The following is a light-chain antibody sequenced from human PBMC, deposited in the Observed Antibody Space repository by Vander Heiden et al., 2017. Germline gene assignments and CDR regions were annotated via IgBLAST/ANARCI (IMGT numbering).Light chain of an antibody. J-gene: IGLJ3*02. Sequence: HAVAPQEPSLPVSSAGTVTLPCASSTGAVTSGHYPYWFQQKPGQAPRTLIYDTSNKHSWTPARFSGSLLGGKAALTLSGAQPEDEAEYYCLLSYSGANWVFGGGTKLTVL. CDR3: LLSYSGANWV. V-gene: IGLV7-46*01. CDR2: DTS. CDR1: TGAVTSGHY.